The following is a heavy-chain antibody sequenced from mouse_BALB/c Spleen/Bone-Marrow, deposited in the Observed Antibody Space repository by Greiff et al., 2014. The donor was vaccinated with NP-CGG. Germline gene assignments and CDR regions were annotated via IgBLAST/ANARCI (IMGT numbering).Heavy chain of an antibody. V-gene: IGHV14-3*02. CDR2: IDPANGNT. Sequence: EVQLQQSGAELVKPGASVKLSCTASGFNIKDTYMHWVKQRPEQGLEWIGRIDPANGNTKYDPKFQGKATITADTSSNTACLQLSSLPSEDTAVYYCTTYYGSRFTYWGQGTLVTVSA. D-gene: IGHD2-9*01. J-gene: IGHJ3*01. CDR3: TTYYGSRFTY. CDR1: GFNIKDTY.